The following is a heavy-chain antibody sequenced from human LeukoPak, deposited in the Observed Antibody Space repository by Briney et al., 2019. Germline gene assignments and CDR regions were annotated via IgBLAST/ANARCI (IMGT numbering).Heavy chain of an antibody. V-gene: IGHV1-69*02. Sequence: SVKVSCKASGGTFSSYSFTWVRQAPGEGLEWMGRIIPSVGIPKYAPKFQGRVAITADKSTSIAYLEFSSLRSEDSAIYFCARGGRAPVTRMDIWGQGTTVTVSS. CDR2: IIPSVGIP. D-gene: IGHD3-16*01. J-gene: IGHJ6*02. CDR3: ARGGRAPVTRMDI. CDR1: GGTFSSYS.